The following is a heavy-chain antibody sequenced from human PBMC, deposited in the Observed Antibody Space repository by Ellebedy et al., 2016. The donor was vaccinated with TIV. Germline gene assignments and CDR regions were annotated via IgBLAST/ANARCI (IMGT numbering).Heavy chain of an antibody. CDR3: ARDFTTIRGVMNPFDY. D-gene: IGHD3-10*01. J-gene: IGHJ4*02. V-gene: IGHV6-1*01. CDR1: GDSVSSNSGA. CDR2: TYYRSNWNT. Sequence: SQTLSLTCXISGDSVSSNSGAWNWIRQSPSRGLEWLGRTYYRSNWNTYYAASVQGRLTINPDTSKNQLSLHLNSVTPEDTAVYYCARDFTTIRGVMNPFDYWGQGILVTVSS.